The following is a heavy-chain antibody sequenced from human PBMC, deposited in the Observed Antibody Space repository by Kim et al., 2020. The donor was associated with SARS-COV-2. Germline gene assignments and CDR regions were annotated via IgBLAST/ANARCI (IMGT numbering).Heavy chain of an antibody. D-gene: IGHD1-7*01. Sequence: ASVKGRFTISRDNSKITLYLQMNSLRAEDTAVYYCAKTSGGNYLRYYFDYWGQGTLVTVSS. J-gene: IGHJ4*02. V-gene: IGHV3-23*01. CDR3: AKTSGGNYLRYYFDY.